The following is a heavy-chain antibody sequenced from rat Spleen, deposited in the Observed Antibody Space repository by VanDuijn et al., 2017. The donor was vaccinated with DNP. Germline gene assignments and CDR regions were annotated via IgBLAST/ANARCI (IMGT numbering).Heavy chain of an antibody. CDR3: ATNSRFLDY. J-gene: IGHJ2*01. Sequence: EVQLVESGGGPVQPGRSLKLSCTASGFSFSRFYMAWVRQAPKTGLEWVATIIYDGSRTYYRDSVKGRFTISRDNAKSTLYLQMDSLRSEDTATYYGATNSRFLDYWGQGVMVTVSS. CDR2: IIYDGSRT. CDR1: GFSFSRFY. V-gene: IGHV5S10*01.